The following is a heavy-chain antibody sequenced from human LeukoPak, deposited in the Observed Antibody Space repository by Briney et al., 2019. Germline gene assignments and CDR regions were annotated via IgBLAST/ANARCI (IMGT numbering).Heavy chain of an antibody. J-gene: IGHJ4*02. V-gene: IGHV3-21*01. D-gene: IGHD3-3*01. CDR3: ARDVYDFWSGYAY. Sequence: KPGGPLRLSCAASGFTFSTYSMNWVRQAPGKGLEWVSSISSSSSYIYYADSVKGRFTISRDNAKNSLYLQMNSLRAEDTAVYYCARDVYDFWSGYAYWGQGTLVTVSS. CDR1: GFTFSTYS. CDR2: ISSSSSYI.